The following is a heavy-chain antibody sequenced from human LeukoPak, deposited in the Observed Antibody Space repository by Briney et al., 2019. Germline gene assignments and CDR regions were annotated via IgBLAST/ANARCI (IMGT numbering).Heavy chain of an antibody. Sequence: SGTLSLTCAVSGGSISSSNWWSWVRQPPGKGLEWIGEIYHSGSTNYNPSLKSRVTISVDTSKNQFSLKLSSVTAADTAVYYCASLAAPYYYYGMDVWGQGTTVTVSS. CDR2: IYHSGST. V-gene: IGHV4-4*02. CDR1: GGSISSSNW. CDR3: ASLAAPYYYYGMDV. J-gene: IGHJ6*02. D-gene: IGHD6-13*01.